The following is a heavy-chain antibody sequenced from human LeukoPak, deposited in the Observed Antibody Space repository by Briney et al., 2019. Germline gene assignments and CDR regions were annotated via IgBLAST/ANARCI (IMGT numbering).Heavy chain of an antibody. CDR1: GGSIRSYY. V-gene: IGHV4-59*01. J-gene: IGHJ4*02. CDR3: AAGYASSYYFDS. Sequence: SETLSLTCTVSGGSIRSYYWSWIRQPPGKGLEWIGDVYFSGSTNYNPSLKNRVTISADTSKNQFFLSLSSVTAADTAVYYCAAGYASSYYFDSWGQGTLVTVSS. CDR2: VYFSGST. D-gene: IGHD2-2*01.